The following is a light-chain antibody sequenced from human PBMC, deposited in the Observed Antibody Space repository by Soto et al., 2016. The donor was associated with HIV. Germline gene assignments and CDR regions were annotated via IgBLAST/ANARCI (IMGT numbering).Light chain of an antibody. Sequence: DIQLTQSPSFLSASVGDRVTITCRASQDITSYLSWYQQKPGKAPKLLIHTASALQSGVPPRFSGSGSGTEFTLTISSLQPEDFATYYCQQLSSHLYTFGQGPGWRSN. J-gene: IGKJ2*01. V-gene: IGKV1-9*01. CDR2: TAS. CDR1: QDITSY. CDR3: QQLSSHLYT.